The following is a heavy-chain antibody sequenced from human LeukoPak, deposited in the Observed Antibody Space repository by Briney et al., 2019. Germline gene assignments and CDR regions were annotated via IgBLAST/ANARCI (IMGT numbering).Heavy chain of an antibody. D-gene: IGHD2/OR15-2a*01. Sequence: SIKVPSEHPRFKIGSEAIHERGQISVDGVSLISGISWNSGSIGYADSVKGRFTISRDNAKNSLYLQMNSLRAEDTALYYCAKDPGGGDTFPGWFDPWGYGTLVTVSS. CDR2: ISWNSGSI. CDR3: AKDPGGGDTFPGWFDP. CDR1: RFKIGSEA. V-gene: IGHV3-9*01. J-gene: IGHJ5*02.